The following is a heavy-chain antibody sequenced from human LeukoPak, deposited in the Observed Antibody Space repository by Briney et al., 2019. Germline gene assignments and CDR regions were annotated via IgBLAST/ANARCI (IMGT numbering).Heavy chain of an antibody. D-gene: IGHD1-1*01. CDR3: ARGIDDGDNWFDP. Sequence: GGSLRLSCAASGFTFSSYWMSWVRQAPGKGLEWVSGINWNGGNTGYADSVRGRFTISRDNAKNSLYLQMNSLRAEDTAFYYCARGIDDGDNWFDPWGQGTLVTVSS. CDR2: INWNGGNT. CDR1: GFTFSSYW. V-gene: IGHV3-20*04. J-gene: IGHJ5*02.